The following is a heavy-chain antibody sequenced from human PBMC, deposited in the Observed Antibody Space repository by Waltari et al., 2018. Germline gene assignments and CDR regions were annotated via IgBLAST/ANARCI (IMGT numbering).Heavy chain of an antibody. CDR3: ARSHYSNYPFDY. CDR1: GGSLSSYY. J-gene: IGHJ4*02. V-gene: IGHV4-59*01. D-gene: IGHD4-4*01. Sequence: QVQLQESGPGLVKPSETLSLTCTVSGGSLSSYYWSWIRQPPGKGLEWIGYIYYSGSTNYNPSLKSRVTISVDTSKNQFSLKLSSVTAADTAVYYCARSHYSNYPFDYWGQGTLVTVSS. CDR2: IYYSGST.